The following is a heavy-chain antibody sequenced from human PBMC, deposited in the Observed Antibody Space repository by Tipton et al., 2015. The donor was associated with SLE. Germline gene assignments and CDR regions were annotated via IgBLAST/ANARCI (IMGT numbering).Heavy chain of an antibody. Sequence: TLSLTCAVYGGSFSGYYWSWIRQSPGKGLEWIGEISHNENTNYNPSLKTRVTMSVDSSKNQFSLRLTSVTAADTGVYYCATTKSWSVFGYWGQGTLVTVSS. J-gene: IGHJ4*02. CDR1: GGSFSGYY. CDR2: ISHNENT. D-gene: IGHD1-26*01. V-gene: IGHV4-34*01. CDR3: ATTKSWSVFGY.